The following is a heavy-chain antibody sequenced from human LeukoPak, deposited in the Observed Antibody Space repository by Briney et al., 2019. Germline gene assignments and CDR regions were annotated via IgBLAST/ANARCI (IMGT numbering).Heavy chain of an antibody. D-gene: IGHD3-3*01. CDR2: INSDGSST. CDR3: ARDQGTIFGYYYGMDV. J-gene: IGHJ6*02. CDR1: GFTFSSYW. Sequence: TGGSLRLSCAASGFTFSSYWMHWVRQAPGKGLVWVSRINSDGSSTSYADSVKGRFTISRDNAKNTLYLQMNSLRAEDTAVYYCARDQGTIFGYYYGMDVWGQGTTVTVSS. V-gene: IGHV3-74*01.